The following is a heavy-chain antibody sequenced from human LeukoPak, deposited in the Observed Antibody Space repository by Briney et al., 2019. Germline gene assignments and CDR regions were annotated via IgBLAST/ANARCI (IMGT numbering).Heavy chain of an antibody. CDR1: GFTFSSYW. Sequence: PGGSLRLSCAASGFTFSSYWMSWVRQAPGKGLEWVANIKEDGSERNYVDSVKGRFTISRDDAKKSLFLQMNSLRAEDTAVYYCATRGIVVVTATQHWGQGTLVTVSS. V-gene: IGHV3-7*01. CDR2: IKEDGSER. D-gene: IGHD2-21*02. J-gene: IGHJ1*01. CDR3: ATRGIVVVTATQH.